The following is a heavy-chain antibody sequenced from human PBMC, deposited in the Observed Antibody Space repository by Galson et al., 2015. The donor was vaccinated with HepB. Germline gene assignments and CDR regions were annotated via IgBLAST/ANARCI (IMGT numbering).Heavy chain of an antibody. CDR3: ARVGGYDFWSGYAPPKDY. D-gene: IGHD3-3*01. J-gene: IGHJ4*02. Sequence: SVKVSCKASGYTFTSYYMHWVRQAPGQGLEWMGIINPSGGSTSYAQKFQGRVTMTRDTSTSTAYMELRSLRSDDTAVYYCARVGGYDFWSGYAPPKDYWGQGTLVTVSS. CDR2: INPSGGST. V-gene: IGHV1-46*01. CDR1: GYTFTSYY.